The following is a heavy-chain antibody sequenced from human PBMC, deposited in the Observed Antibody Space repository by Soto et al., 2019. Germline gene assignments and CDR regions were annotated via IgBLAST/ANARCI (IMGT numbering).Heavy chain of an antibody. CDR2: INHSGST. Sequence: SETLSLTCAVYGGSFSGYYWSWIRQPPGKGLEWIGEINHSGSTNYNPSLKSRVTILADTSKNQFSLKLSSVTAADTAVYYCARGLSSIAARPDAFDIWGQGTMVTVAS. J-gene: IGHJ3*02. D-gene: IGHD6-6*01. CDR1: GGSFSGYY. CDR3: ARGLSSIAARPDAFDI. V-gene: IGHV4-34*01.